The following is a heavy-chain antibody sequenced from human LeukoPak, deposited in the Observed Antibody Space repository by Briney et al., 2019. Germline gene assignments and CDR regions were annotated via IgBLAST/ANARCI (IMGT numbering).Heavy chain of an antibody. V-gene: IGHV3-66*01. Sequence: PGGSLRLSCAASGFTVSSNYMSWVRQVPGKGLEWVSVIYSDGTISYADSVKGRSTISRDNSKNTLYLQMNSLRAEDTAVYFCARDQGNMGKFYFDYWGQGTLVTVSS. CDR2: IYSDGTI. D-gene: IGHD3-16*01. CDR3: ARDQGNMGKFYFDY. CDR1: GFTVSSNY. J-gene: IGHJ4*02.